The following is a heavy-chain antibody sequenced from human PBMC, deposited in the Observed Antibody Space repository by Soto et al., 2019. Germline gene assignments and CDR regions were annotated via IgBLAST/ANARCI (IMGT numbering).Heavy chain of an antibody. J-gene: IGHJ4*02. D-gene: IGHD6-6*01. CDR3: ARALAVRPTGDLSYFDY. CDR1: GGAAISGAYC. V-gene: IGHV4-31*03. Sequence: SETLSLTCTVSGGAAISGAYCFGWIRQHPWKGLEWIGYMYYSGTTYYNPSLKSRVTMSADTSKNQFSLKLNSVTAADTAVYYCARALAVRPTGDLSYFDYWGLGTLVTVSS. CDR2: MYYSGTT.